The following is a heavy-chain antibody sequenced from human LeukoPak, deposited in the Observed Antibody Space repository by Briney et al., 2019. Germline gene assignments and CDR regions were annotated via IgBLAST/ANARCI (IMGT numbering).Heavy chain of an antibody. V-gene: IGHV1-8*02. CDR2: MNPNSGNT. Sequence: ASVKVSCKASGYTFTDYYMHWVRQSTGQGLGWMGGMNPNSGNTGYAQKFHGRVTMTRNTSISTAYMELSSLRSEDTGVYYCARVDKMTYYYDSSGYYYSGDAFDIWGQGTMVTVSS. CDR3: ARVDKMTYYYDSSGYYYSGDAFDI. CDR1: GYTFTDYY. J-gene: IGHJ3*02. D-gene: IGHD3-22*01.